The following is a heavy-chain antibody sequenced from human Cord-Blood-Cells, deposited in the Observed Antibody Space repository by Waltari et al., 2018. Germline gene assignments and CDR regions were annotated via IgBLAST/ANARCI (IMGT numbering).Heavy chain of an antibody. CDR2: IIPILGIA. CDR3: ARDQRAGGSPRDAFDI. Sequence: QVQLVQSGAEVKKPGSSVKVSCKASGGTFSSYAIRWVRQAPGQGLEWMGRIIPILGIANYAQKFQGRVTITADKSTSTAYMELSSLRSEDTAVYYCARDQRAGGSPRDAFDIWGQGTMVTVSS. V-gene: IGHV1-69*09. CDR1: GGTFSSYA. D-gene: IGHD3-16*01. J-gene: IGHJ3*02.